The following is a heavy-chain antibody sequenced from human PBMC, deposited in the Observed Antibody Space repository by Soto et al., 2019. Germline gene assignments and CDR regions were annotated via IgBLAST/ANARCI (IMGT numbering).Heavy chain of an antibody. CDR3: ARDEEEMATMTD. J-gene: IGHJ4*02. CDR2: IIPIFGTA. Sequence: QVQLVQSGAEVKKPGSSVKVSCKASGGTFSSYAISWVRQAPGQGLEWMGGIIPIFGTANYAQKFQGRVXIXAXXATSTAYMELSSLRSEDTAVYYCARDEEEMATMTDWGQGTLVTVSS. D-gene: IGHD5-12*01. CDR1: GGTFSSYA. V-gene: IGHV1-69*12.